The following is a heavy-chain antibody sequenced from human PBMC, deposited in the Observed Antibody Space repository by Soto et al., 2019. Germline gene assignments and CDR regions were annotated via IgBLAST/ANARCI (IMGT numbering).Heavy chain of an antibody. CDR2: IIPIFGTA. V-gene: IGHV1-69*06. CDR3: ARAPQDFFFQAEDGIRDCSTVSAFLLNRSSDL. CDR1: SRDV. J-gene: IGHJ2*01. D-gene: IGHD3-3*01. Sequence: SRDVSGRGLLTHGKGLEWMGGIIPIFGTANYAQKFQGRVTITADKSTSTAYMELSSLRSDDTAVYYCARAPQDFFFQAEDGIRDCSTVSAFLLNRSSDL.